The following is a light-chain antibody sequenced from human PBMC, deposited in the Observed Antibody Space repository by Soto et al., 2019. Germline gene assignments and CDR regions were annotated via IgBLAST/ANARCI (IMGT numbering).Light chain of an antibody. V-gene: IGKV4-1*01. Sequence: DIVMTQSPDSLAVSLGERATINCKSSQSVLYSSNNKNYLAWYQQKPGQPPKLLIYWASTRESGVPDRFSGSGSGTDFTLTISIRQAEDVAVYYCQQSYSTPLTFGPGTRVAIK. J-gene: IGKJ3*01. CDR2: WAS. CDR1: QSVLYSSNNKNY. CDR3: QQSYSTPLT.